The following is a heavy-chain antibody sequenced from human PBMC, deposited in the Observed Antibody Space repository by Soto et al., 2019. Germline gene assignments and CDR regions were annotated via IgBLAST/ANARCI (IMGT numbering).Heavy chain of an antibody. CDR2: IWYDGSNK. CDR1: GFTFSNYG. Sequence: VQLVESGGGVVQPGRSLRLSCAASGFTFSNYGMHWVRQAPGKGLEWVAIIWYDGSNKYYSDSVKGRFTISRDDSENTLYLQMNSLRAEDTAVYYCARDSCTSTSCYDYWGQGTLVTVSS. V-gene: IGHV3-33*01. J-gene: IGHJ4*02. D-gene: IGHD2-2*01. CDR3: ARDSCTSTSCYDY.